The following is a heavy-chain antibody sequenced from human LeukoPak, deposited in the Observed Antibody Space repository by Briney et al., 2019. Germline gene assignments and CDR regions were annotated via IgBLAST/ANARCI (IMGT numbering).Heavy chain of an antibody. CDR3: ARRAHSSSWYYCYYGMDV. Sequence: GESLKISCKGSGYSFTSYWIGWVRQMPGKGLEWMGIIYPGDSDTRYSPSFQGQVTISADKSISTAYLQWSSLKASDTAMYYCARRAHSSSWYYCYYGMDVWGQGTTVTVSS. D-gene: IGHD6-13*01. CDR1: GYSFTSYW. CDR2: IYPGDSDT. J-gene: IGHJ6*02. V-gene: IGHV5-51*01.